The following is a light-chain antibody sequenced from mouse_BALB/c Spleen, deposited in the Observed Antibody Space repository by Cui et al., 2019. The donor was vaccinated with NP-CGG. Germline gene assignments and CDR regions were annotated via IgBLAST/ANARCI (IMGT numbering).Light chain of an antibody. CDR3: ALWYSNHWV. CDR1: TGAVTTSNY. V-gene: IGLV1*01. CDR2: GTN. J-gene: IGLJ1*01. Sequence: QAVVTQESALTTSPGETVTLTCRPSTGAVTTSNYANWVQEKPDHLFTGLIGGTNNRAPGVPARFSGSLIGDKAALTIRGAQTEDEAIYFCALWYSNHWVFGGGTKLTVL.